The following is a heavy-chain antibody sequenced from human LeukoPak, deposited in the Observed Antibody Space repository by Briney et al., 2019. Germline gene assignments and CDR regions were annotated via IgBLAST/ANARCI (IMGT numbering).Heavy chain of an antibody. J-gene: IGHJ4*02. V-gene: IGHV3-23*01. D-gene: IGHD3-3*01. Sequence: PGGSLRLSCAASGFTFSSHAMSWVRQAPGKGLEWVSGISGSGGSTYYADSVKGRFTISRDNAKNSLYLQMNSLRAEDTAVYYCASDFWSGYLGYWGQGTLVTVSS. CDR1: GFTFSSHA. CDR3: ASDFWSGYLGY. CDR2: ISGSGGST.